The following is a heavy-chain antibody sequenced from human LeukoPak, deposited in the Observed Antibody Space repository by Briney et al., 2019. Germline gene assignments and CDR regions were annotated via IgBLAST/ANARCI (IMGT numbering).Heavy chain of an antibody. V-gene: IGHV4-59*01. CDR3: ARLRRDGYNFDFDY. D-gene: IGHD5-24*01. J-gene: IGHJ4*02. Sequence: PSETLSLTCTVSGVSISYYYWSWIRQPPGKGLEWIGYIYYSGITNYNPSLKSRVTISVDTSKNQFSLKLSSVTAADTAVYYCARLRRDGYNFDFDYWGQGTLVTVSS. CDR2: IYYSGIT. CDR1: GVSISYYY.